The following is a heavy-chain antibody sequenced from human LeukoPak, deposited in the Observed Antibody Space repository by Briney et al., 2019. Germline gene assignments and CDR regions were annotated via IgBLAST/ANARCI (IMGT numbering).Heavy chain of an antibody. CDR3: AKGVVGTTKGYYFDY. D-gene: IGHD1-26*01. J-gene: IGHJ4*02. Sequence: GESLKISCAASGFTFSNFGMHWVRQAPGKGLAWVAVISYDASNEYYSDSVKGRFTISRDNSKNTLYLQMNSLRAEDTAVYYCAKGVVGTTKGYYFDYWGQGTLVTVSS. V-gene: IGHV3-30*18. CDR2: ISYDASNE. CDR1: GFTFSNFG.